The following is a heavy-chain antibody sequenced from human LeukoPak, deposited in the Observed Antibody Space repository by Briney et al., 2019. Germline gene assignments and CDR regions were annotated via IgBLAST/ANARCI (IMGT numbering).Heavy chain of an antibody. CDR1: GGSFSGYY. J-gene: IGHJ5*02. V-gene: IGHV4-34*01. CDR3: ASRVVPAAIRSYRKGWFDP. Sequence: PSETLSLTCAVYGGSFSGYYWSWIRQPPGKGLEWIGGINHSGSTNYNPSLKSRVTISVDTSKNQFSLKLSSVTAADTAVYYCASRVVPAAIRSYRKGWFDPWGQGTLVTVSS. D-gene: IGHD2-2*02. CDR2: INHSGST.